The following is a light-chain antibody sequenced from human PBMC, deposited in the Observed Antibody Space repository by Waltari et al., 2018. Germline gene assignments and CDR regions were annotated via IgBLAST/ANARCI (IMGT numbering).Light chain of an antibody. CDR1: SDAVGDRDY. Sequence: SALTQPASVSGFLGQSITITCTGFSDAVGDRDYVSWYQQHPGDVPKLIIYDVTRRPSGLSRRFSASKSGDTASLTISGLQPEDEAYYFCSSCRAVSTLGVFGGGTKLTVL. V-gene: IGLV2-14*03. CDR2: DVT. J-gene: IGLJ2*01. CDR3: SSCRAVSTLGV.